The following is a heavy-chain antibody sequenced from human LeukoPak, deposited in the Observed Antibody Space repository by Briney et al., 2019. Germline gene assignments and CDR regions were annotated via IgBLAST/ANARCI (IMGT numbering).Heavy chain of an antibody. V-gene: IGHV1-8*01. D-gene: IGHD1-14*01. CDR1: GYMFTDYD. CDR3: AGFHRHQLPKSDY. Sequence: GASVKVPCKTSGYMFTDYDINWVRQATGQGLEWMGWTNPYSGSTGYAQNFQGRVTMTRDTSITTAYMELSSLTSEDTAVYYCAGFHRHQLPKSDYWGQGTLVTVSS. CDR2: TNPYSGST. J-gene: IGHJ4*02.